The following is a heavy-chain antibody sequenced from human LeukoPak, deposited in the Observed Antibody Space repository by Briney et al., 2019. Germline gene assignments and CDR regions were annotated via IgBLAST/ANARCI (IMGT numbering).Heavy chain of an antibody. V-gene: IGHV4-59*01. D-gene: IGHD4-17*01. CDR3: ARQGDYGDYVHY. J-gene: IGHJ4*02. CDR2: IYYSGST. Sequence: PSETLSLTCTVSGGSTSSYYWSWIRQPPGKGLEWIGYIYYSGSTNYNPSLKSRVTISVDTSKNQFSLKLSSVTAADTAVYYCARQGDYGDYVHYWGQGTLVTVSS. CDR1: GGSTSSYY.